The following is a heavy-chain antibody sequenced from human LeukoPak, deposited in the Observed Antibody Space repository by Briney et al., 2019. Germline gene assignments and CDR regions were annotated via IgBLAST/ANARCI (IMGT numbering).Heavy chain of an antibody. CDR1: GFTFSNYA. CDR2: ISGSGDNT. J-gene: IGHJ4*02. CDR3: ACSSCGANCYSGFDY. Sequence: GGSLRLSCAVSGFTFSNYAMNWVRQAPGKGLEWVSSISGSGDNTYYAASVKGRFTISRDSSKNTLYLQMNSLRAEDTAVYYCACSSCGANCYSGFDYWGQGALVTVSS. V-gene: IGHV3-23*01. D-gene: IGHD2-21*01.